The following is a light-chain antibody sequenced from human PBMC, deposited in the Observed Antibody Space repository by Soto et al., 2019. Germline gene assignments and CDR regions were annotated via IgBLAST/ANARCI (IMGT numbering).Light chain of an antibody. V-gene: IGKV1-27*01. CDR1: QGIDHS. CDR3: KEHYSGPTVS. Sequence: DIQMTQSPSSLSASVGDRVTITCRASQGIDHSLAWYQQKPGKVPNLLIYSASTLQSGVPSRVSGSGSGTDFTPTINSLQAQDFATYYCKEHYSGPTVSFGPGTKVDV. CDR2: SAS. J-gene: IGKJ3*01.